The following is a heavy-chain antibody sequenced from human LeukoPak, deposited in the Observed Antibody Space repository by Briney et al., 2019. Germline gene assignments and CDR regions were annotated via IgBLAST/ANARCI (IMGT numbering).Heavy chain of an antibody. D-gene: IGHD3-3*01. V-gene: IGHV3-11*01. CDR3: ARDLEFDFWSGYWRPESSGMDV. CDR2: ISSSGSTI. J-gene: IGHJ6*02. CDR1: GFTFSDYY. Sequence: GGPLRLSCAASGFTFSDYYMSWIRQAPGKGLEWVSYISSSGSTIYYADSVKGRFTISRDNAKNSLYLQMNSLRAEDTAVYYCARDLEFDFWSGYWRPESSGMDVWGQGTTVTVSS.